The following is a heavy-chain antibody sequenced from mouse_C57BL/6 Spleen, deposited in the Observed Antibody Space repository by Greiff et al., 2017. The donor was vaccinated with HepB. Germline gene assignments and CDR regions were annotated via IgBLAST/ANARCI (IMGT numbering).Heavy chain of an antibody. Sequence: VKLMESGPELVKPGASVKISCKASGYAFSSSWMNWVKQRPGKGLEWIGRIYPGDGDTNYNGKFKGKATLTADKSSSTAYMQLSSLTSEDSAVYFCARSAYYSNYVWYFDVWGTGTTVTVSS. V-gene: IGHV1-82*01. D-gene: IGHD2-5*01. CDR2: IYPGDGDT. CDR1: GYAFSSSW. J-gene: IGHJ1*03. CDR3: ARSAYYSNYVWYFDV.